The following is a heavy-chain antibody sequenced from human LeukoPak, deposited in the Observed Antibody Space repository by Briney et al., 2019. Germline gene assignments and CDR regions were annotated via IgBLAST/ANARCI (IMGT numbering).Heavy chain of an antibody. V-gene: IGHV4-34*01. CDR2: INHSGST. CDR3: AREGVQQLAPDY. CDR1: GGSFSGYY. Sequence: SETLSLTCALYGGSFSGYYWSWIRQPPGKGLEWIGEINHSGSTNYTPSLKSRVTISVDTSKNQFSLKLSSVTAAETAVYYCAREGVQQLAPDYWGQGTLVTVSS. D-gene: IGHD6-13*01. J-gene: IGHJ4*02.